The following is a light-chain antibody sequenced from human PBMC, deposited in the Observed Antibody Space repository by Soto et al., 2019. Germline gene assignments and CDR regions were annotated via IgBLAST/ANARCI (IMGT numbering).Light chain of an antibody. Sequence: ENVLTLSPGTLSLSPGERATLSCRASQSVSSSYLAWYQQKPGQAPRLLIYGASSRATGIPDRFSGSGSGTDFTLAISRLEPEDFAVYYCQQYGSSPRTFGQGTMVDI. CDR3: QQYGSSPRT. V-gene: IGKV3-20*01. CDR1: QSVSSSY. J-gene: IGKJ1*01. CDR2: GAS.